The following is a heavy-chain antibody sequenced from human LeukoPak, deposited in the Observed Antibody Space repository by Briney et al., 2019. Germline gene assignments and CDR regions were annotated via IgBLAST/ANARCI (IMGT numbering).Heavy chain of an antibody. CDR1: GGSISSYH. Sequence: SETLSLTCNVSGGSISSYHWSWIRQPPGKGLEWIGNIYYSGSTNYNPSLKSRVTISVDTSKNQFSLKLSSVTVAGTAVYYCARAVTGTEVDQWGQGTLVTVSS. D-gene: IGHD6-19*01. V-gene: IGHV4-59*01. CDR2: IYYSGST. J-gene: IGHJ4*02. CDR3: ARAVTGTEVDQ.